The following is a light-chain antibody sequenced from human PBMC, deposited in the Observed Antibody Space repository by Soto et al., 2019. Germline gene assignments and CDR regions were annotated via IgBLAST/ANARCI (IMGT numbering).Light chain of an antibody. J-gene: IGKJ1*01. CDR2: VTS. CDR3: QQTYRRPGT. Sequence: DIQMTQSPSFLSASVGDRVTVTCRSSQNISKFLNWYQEKPGKPPKILIYVTSNLENGVPSRFKGSGSGTDFALTINGLQPEDFATYYCQQTYRRPGTFGQGTRV. CDR1: QNISKF. V-gene: IGKV1-39*01.